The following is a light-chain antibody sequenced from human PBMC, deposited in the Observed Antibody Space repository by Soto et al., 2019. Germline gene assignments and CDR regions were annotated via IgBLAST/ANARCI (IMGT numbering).Light chain of an antibody. CDR2: DVI. CDR3: SSYTSTSTYV. Sequence: QSALTQPASVSGSPGQSVAISCTGTSSDVGGYNYVSWDQQHPGKAPKLMTQDVINRPSGGSDRFYGSKSGNTASLTISGLQAEDEADYYCSSYTSTSTYVFGSGTKVTVL. CDR1: SSDVGGYNY. V-gene: IGLV2-14*01. J-gene: IGLJ1*01.